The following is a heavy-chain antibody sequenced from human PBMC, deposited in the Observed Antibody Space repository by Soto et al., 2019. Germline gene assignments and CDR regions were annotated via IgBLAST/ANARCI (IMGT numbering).Heavy chain of an antibody. D-gene: IGHD4-17*01. V-gene: IGHV1-69*08. J-gene: IGHJ4*02. CDR1: GGTSSTYT. Sequence: QVHLVQSGAEVRKPGSSVNVSCKASGGTSSTYTISWVRQAPGQGLEWMGRIIAVLGITNYAQSFQGRVTITADKSTSTAYMELSSLRSEVTAVYYCAREEGTVTYDYWGQGTLVTVSS. CDR3: AREEGTVTYDY. CDR2: IIAVLGIT.